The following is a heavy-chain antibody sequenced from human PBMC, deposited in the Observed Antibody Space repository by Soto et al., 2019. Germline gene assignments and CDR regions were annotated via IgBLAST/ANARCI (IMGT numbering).Heavy chain of an antibody. V-gene: IGHV3-53*01. CDR2: IYSGGST. D-gene: IGHD3-16*01. CDR3: ARVVMIAWTPYYFDY. J-gene: IGHJ4*02. CDR1: GFTVSSNY. Sequence: HPGGSLRLSCAASGFTVSSNYMSWVRQAPGKGLEWVSVIYSGGSTYYADSVKGRFTISRDNSKDTLYLQMNSLRAEDTAVYYCARVVMIAWTPYYFDYWGQGTLVTVSS.